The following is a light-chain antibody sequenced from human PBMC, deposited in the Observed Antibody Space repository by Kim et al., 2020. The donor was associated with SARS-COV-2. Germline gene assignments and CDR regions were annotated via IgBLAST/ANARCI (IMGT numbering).Light chain of an antibody. CDR2: EVT. V-gene: IGLV2-8*01. CDR3: SSYTGITNWV. J-gene: IGLJ3*02. Sequence: GQSATISCPGTSSDVGGYNSVSWYQQHPGKAPKLMIYEVTKRPSGVPDRFSGSKSGNTASLTVSGLQAEDEADYFCSSYTGITNWVFGGGTQLTVL. CDR1: SSDVGGYNS.